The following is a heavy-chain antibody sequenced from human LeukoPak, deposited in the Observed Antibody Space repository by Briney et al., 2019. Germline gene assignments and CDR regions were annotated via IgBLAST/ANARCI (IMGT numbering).Heavy chain of an antibody. CDR1: GGTFSSYA. V-gene: IGHV1-69*06. D-gene: IGHD3-9*01. CDR3: ARDYNDILTGFTIWYYYGMDV. J-gene: IGHJ6*04. CDR2: IIPIFGTA. Sequence: SVKVSCKASGGTFSSYAISWVRQAPGQGLEWMGGIIPIFGTANYAQKFQGRVTITADKSTSTAYMELSSLRSEDTAVYYCARDYNDILTGFTIWYYYGMDVWGKGSTVTVSS.